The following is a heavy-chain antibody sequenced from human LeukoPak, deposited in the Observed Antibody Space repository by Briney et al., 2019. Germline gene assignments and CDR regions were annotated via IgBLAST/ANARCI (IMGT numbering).Heavy chain of an antibody. CDR3: ARFVEMATIRNPRGSWFDP. Sequence: SVKVSCKASGGTFSSYAISRVRQAPGQGLEWMGRIIPILGIANYAQKFQGRVTITADKFTSTAYMELSSLRSEDTAVYYCARFVEMATIRNPRGSWFDPWGQGTLVTVSS. D-gene: IGHD5-24*01. CDR2: IIPILGIA. V-gene: IGHV1-69*04. CDR1: GGTFSSYA. J-gene: IGHJ5*02.